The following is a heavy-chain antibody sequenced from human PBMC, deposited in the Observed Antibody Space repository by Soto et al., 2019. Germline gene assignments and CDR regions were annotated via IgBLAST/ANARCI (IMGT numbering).Heavy chain of an antibody. V-gene: IGHV3-23*01. J-gene: IGHJ4*02. CDR1: GFTFSSCA. CDR2: ISGRGDTT. D-gene: IGHD6-25*01. Sequence: GGSLRLSCAASGFTFSSCAMGWVRQAPGKGLEWVSLISGRGDTTYYADSVRGRFTISRDTSKNTLYLQMNSLRAEDTALYYCAKAPPAFFSGWPLAYWGQGALVTVSS. CDR3: AKAPPAFFSGWPLAY.